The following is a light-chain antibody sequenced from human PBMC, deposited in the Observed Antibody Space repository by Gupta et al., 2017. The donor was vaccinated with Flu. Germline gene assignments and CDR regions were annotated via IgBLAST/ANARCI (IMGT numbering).Light chain of an antibody. J-gene: IGKJ1*01. V-gene: IGKV1-39*01. CDR2: VAS. CDR1: QSIASY. Sequence: DIQMTQSPSSLSASVGGRVTITCRASQSIASYVNWYQQKLGEAPKLLIYVASNLQSGVPSRFSGSGSGTDFTLTISSLQPEDFATYYCQQSSTTPHTFGQGTKVEIK. CDR3: QQSSTTPHT.